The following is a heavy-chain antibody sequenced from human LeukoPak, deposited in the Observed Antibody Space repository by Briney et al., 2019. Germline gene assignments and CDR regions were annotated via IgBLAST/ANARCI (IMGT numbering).Heavy chain of an antibody. D-gene: IGHD3-22*01. Sequence: GGSLRLSCAASGFTFSSYAMSWVRQAPGKGLEWVSAISGSGGSTYYADSVKGRFTISRDNSKDTLYLQMNSLRAEDTAVYYCAKAIRGVTMIVNDYWGQGTLVTVSS. CDR3: AKAIRGVTMIVNDY. CDR1: GFTFSSYA. V-gene: IGHV3-23*01. CDR2: ISGSGGST. J-gene: IGHJ4*02.